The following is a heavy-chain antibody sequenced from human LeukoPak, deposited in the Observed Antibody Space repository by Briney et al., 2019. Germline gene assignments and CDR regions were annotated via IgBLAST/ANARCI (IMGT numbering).Heavy chain of an antibody. Sequence: GGSLRLSCAASGFTFSSYSMNWVRQAPGKGLEWVSSISSSSSYIYYADSVKGRFTISRDNAKNSLYLQMNSLRAEDTAVYYCARDYLSWRDGYNPLDYWGQGTLVTVSS. CDR1: GFTFSSYS. J-gene: IGHJ4*02. CDR2: ISSSSSYI. CDR3: ARDYLSWRDGYNPLDY. V-gene: IGHV3-21*01. D-gene: IGHD5-24*01.